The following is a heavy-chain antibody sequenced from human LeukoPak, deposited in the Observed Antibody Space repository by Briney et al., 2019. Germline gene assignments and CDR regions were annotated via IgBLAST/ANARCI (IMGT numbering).Heavy chain of an antibody. CDR3: ARVGYSGSSLNFDY. Sequence: PSETLSLTCTVSGGSISSSSYYWGWIRQPPGKGLEWIGSIYYSGSTNYNPSLKSRVTISVDTSKNQFSLKLSSVTAADTAVYYCARVGYSGSSLNFDYWGQGTLVTVSS. CDR1: GGSISSSSYY. V-gene: IGHV4-39*07. CDR2: IYYSGST. J-gene: IGHJ4*02. D-gene: IGHD1-26*01.